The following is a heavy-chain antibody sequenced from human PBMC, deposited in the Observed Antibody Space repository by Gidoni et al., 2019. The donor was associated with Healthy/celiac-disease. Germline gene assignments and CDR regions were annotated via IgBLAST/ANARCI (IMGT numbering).Heavy chain of an antibody. D-gene: IGHD4-17*01. V-gene: IGHV3-23*01. CDR1: GFTFSSYA. J-gene: IGHJ4*02. CDR2: ISGSGGST. CDR3: ANGATVVTHFDY. Sequence: ELQLLESGGGLVQPGGSLRLSCAASGFTFSSYAMSWVRQAPGTGLEWVSAISGSGGSTYYADSVKGRFTISRDNSKNTLYLQMNSLRAEDTAVYYCANGATVVTHFDYWGQGTLVTVSS.